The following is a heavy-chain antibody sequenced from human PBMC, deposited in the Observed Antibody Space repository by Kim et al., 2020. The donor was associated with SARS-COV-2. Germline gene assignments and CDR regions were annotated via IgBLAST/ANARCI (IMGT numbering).Heavy chain of an antibody. CDR1: GGSISSGGYY. V-gene: IGHV4-31*03. CDR2: IYYSGST. J-gene: IGHJ4*02. Sequence: SETLSLTCTVSGGSISSGGYYWSWIRQHPGKGLEWIGYIYYSGSTYYNPSLKSRVTISVDTSKNQFSLKLSSVTAADTAVYYCARVSIVDTARLFDYWGQGTLVTVSS. CDR3: ARVSIVDTARLFDY. D-gene: IGHD5-18*01.